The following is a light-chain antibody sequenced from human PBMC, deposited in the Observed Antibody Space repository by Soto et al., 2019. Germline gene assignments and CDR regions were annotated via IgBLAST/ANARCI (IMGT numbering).Light chain of an antibody. V-gene: IGKV3-20*01. Sequence: EIVLTQSPGTLSLSPGERATLSCRASQSVSSSFLAWYQQKPGQAPRLLLYGASTRATGIPDRFSGSGSGKDFTLTSSRLDPEDFAVYYWQQYGSSPWTFGQGTKVEIK. J-gene: IGKJ1*01. CDR3: QQYGSSPWT. CDR1: QSVSSSF. CDR2: GAS.